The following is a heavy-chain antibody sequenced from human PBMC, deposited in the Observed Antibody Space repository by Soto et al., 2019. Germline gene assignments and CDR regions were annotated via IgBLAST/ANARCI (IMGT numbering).Heavy chain of an antibody. V-gene: IGHV4-34*01. Sequence: SETLSLTCAVYGGSFSGYYWSWIRQPPGKGLEWIGYIYYSGFTYYNPSLKSRVTISVDTSKNQFSLKLSSVTAADTAVYYCARGQIVGARLPFSYWGQGTLVTVSS. CDR2: IYYSGFT. J-gene: IGHJ4*02. D-gene: IGHD1-26*01. CDR3: ARGQIVGARLPFSY. CDR1: GGSFSGYY.